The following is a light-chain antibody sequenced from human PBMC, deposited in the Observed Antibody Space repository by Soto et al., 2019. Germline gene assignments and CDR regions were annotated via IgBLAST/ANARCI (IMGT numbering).Light chain of an antibody. CDR2: GNS. V-gene: IGLV1-40*01. Sequence: QPVLTQPPSVSGAPGQRVTISCTGSSSNIGAGYDVHWYQQLPGTAPKLLIYGNSNRPSGVPDRFSGSKSGTSASLAITGLQAEDEADYYCQSYDSSLSGSYVFGTGTKLNVL. CDR1: SSNIGAGYD. J-gene: IGLJ1*01. CDR3: QSYDSSLSGSYV.